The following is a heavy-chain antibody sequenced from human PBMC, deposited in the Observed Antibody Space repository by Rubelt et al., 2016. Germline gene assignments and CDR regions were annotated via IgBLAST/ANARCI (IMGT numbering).Heavy chain of an antibody. J-gene: IGHJ4*02. V-gene: IGHV3-43*01. Sequence: AASGFTFDDYTMHWVRQAPGKGLEGVSLISWDGGSKYYADSVKGRFTISRDNSKNSLYLQMNSLRTEDTALYYCAKDLSKLLWFGEGFDYWGQGTLVTVSS. CDR1: GFTFDDYT. CDR3: AKDLSKLLWFGEGFDY. CDR2: ISWDGGSK. D-gene: IGHD3-10*01.